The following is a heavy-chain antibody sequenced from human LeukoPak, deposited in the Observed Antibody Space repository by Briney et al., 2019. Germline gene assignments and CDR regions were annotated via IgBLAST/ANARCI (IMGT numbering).Heavy chain of an antibody. CDR3: ARGGYSSRLFNC. Sequence: ASVKVSCKASGYTFTSYDINWVRQATGQGLEWMGWMNPNSDNTGYAQKFQGRVTMTRNTSISTAYMELSSLRSEDTAVYYCARGGYSSRLFNCWGQGTLVTVSS. CDR2: MNPNSDNT. J-gene: IGHJ4*02. D-gene: IGHD6-13*01. V-gene: IGHV1-8*01. CDR1: GYTFTSYD.